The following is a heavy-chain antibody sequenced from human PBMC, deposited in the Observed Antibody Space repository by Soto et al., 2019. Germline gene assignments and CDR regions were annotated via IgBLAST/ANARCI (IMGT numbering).Heavy chain of an antibody. V-gene: IGHV3-30-3*01. CDR1: GFTLSSYV. D-gene: IGHD2-21*01. CDR2: ISYDVSNK. J-gene: IGHJ4*02. Sequence: GGSLRLSCAASGFTLSSYVTYWFRQAPGKGLEWVAAISYDVSNKYYADAVQGRFTISRDNSKNTLWLQMNSLRPDDTAVYYCARGASSYIASQPDYWGQGTLVTVSS. CDR3: ARGASSYIASQPDY.